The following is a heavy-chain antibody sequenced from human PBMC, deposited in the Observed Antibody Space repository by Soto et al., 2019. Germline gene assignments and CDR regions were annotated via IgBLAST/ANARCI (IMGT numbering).Heavy chain of an antibody. CDR2: TYYRSKWYN. CDR1: GDSVSSNSAA. D-gene: IGHD1-7*01. CDR3: ARGDYNWNYGTTDYYYYYGMDV. J-gene: IGHJ6*02. V-gene: IGHV6-1*01. Sequence: SQTLSLTCAISGDSVSSNSAAWNWIRQSPSRGLEWLGRTYYRSKWYNDYAVSVKSRITINPDTSKNQFSLQLNSVTPEDTAVYYCARGDYNWNYGTTDYYYYYGMDVWGPGTTVTVFS.